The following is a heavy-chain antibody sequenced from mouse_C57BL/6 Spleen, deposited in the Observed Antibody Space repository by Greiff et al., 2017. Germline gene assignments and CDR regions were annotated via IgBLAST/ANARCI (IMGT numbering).Heavy chain of an antibody. V-gene: IGHV1-18*01. J-gene: IGHJ4*01. CDR1: GYTFTDYN. D-gene: IGHD2-2*01. Sequence: EVQLQQSGPELVKPGASVKIPCKASGYTFTDYNMDWVKQSHGKSLEWIGDINPNNGGTIYNQKFKGKATLTVDKSSSTAYMELRSLTSEDTAVYYWARTYGYDAGYAMDYWGQGTSVTVSS. CDR2: INPNNGGT. CDR3: ARTYGYDAGYAMDY.